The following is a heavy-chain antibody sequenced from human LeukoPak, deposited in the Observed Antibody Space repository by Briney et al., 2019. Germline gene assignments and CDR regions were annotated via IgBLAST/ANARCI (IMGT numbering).Heavy chain of an antibody. CDR1: GFTVSSNS. D-gene: IGHD3-22*01. V-gene: IGHV3-53*01. J-gene: IGHJ6*03. CDR2: IYSGTI. CDR3: ARGYYDSSGYRDEYYYYMDV. Sequence: GGSLRLSCTVSGFTVSSNSMSWVRQAPGKGLEWVSFIYSGTIHYSDSVKGRFTISRDNSKNTLYLQMNSLRAEDTAVYYCARGYYDSSGYRDEYYYYMDVWGKGTTVTISS.